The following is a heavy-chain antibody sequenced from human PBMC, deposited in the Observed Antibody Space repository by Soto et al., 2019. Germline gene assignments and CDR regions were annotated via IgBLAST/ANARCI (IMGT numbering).Heavy chain of an antibody. Sequence: SETLSLTCVVSGGSISSHYWSWIRQPPGSGLEWIGFVHYSGSTNYSPSLKSRVTMSVDTSKNQFFLNLTSVTAADTALYFCARRDYSTSSLGPFDYWGQGILVTVSS. CDR1: GGSISSHY. D-gene: IGHD6-6*01. V-gene: IGHV4-59*11. J-gene: IGHJ4*02. CDR2: VHYSGST. CDR3: ARRDYSTSSLGPFDY.